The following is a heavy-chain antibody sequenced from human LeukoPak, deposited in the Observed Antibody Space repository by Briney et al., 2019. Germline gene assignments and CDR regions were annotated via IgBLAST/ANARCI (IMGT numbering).Heavy chain of an antibody. D-gene: IGHD2-21*02. J-gene: IGHJ4*02. V-gene: IGHV1-24*01. CDR1: GYTLTELS. Sequence: GASVKVSCKVSGYTLTELSMHWVRQAPGKGLEWMGGFDPEDGETIYAQKFQGRVTKTEDTSTDTAYMELSSLRSEDTAVYYCATPSSDSLLYYFDYWGQGTLVTVSS. CDR2: FDPEDGET. CDR3: ATPSSDSLLYYFDY.